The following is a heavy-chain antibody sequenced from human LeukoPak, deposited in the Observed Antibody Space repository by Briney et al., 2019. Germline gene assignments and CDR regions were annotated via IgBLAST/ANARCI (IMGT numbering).Heavy chain of an antibody. V-gene: IGHV1-46*01. Sequence: ASVKVSCKASGYTFTSYYMHWVRQAPGQGLEWMGIINPSGGSTSYAQKFQGRVTMTRDTSTSTVYMELSSLRSEDTAVYYCASGAYYYDSSGYSSPFDYWGQGTLVTVSS. J-gene: IGHJ4*02. D-gene: IGHD3-22*01. CDR1: GYTFTSYY. CDR2: INPSGGST. CDR3: ASGAYYYDSSGYSSPFDY.